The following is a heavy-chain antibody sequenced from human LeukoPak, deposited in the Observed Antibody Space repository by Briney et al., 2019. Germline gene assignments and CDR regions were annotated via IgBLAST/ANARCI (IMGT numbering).Heavy chain of an antibody. Sequence: PGGSLRLSCAASGFTVSINYMSWVRQAPGEGLEWVSVIYTTGKTYYADSVKGRFSISRDNPKNTVYLQMNSLRAEDTAVYYCAKVSPTERAFDCWGQGTLVTVSS. D-gene: IGHD1-1*01. CDR3: AKVSPTERAFDC. J-gene: IGHJ4*02. V-gene: IGHV3-53*01. CDR1: GFTVSINY. CDR2: IYTTGKT.